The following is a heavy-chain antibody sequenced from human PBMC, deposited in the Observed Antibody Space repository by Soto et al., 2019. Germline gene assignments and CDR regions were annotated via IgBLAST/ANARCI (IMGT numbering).Heavy chain of an antibody. CDR3: ARGSGPMGEITIFGVLLYYYYYMDV. CDR1: GYTFTSYD. Sequence: ASVKVSCKASGYTFTSYDINWVRQATGQGLEWMGWMNPNSGNTGYAQKFQGRVTMTRNTSISTAYMELSSLRSEDTAVYYCARGSGPMGEITIFGVLLYYYYYMDVWGKGTTVTVSS. CDR2: MNPNSGNT. J-gene: IGHJ6*03. V-gene: IGHV1-8*01. D-gene: IGHD3-3*01.